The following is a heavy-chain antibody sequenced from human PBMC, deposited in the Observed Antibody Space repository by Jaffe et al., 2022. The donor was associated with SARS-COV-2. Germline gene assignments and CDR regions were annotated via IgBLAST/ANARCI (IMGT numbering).Heavy chain of an antibody. J-gene: IGHJ3*02. D-gene: IGHD3-10*01. CDR3: ARDAIYGSGSSLAFDI. V-gene: IGHV3-7*01. CDR1: GFTFSSYW. CDR2: IKQDGSEK. Sequence: EVQLVESGGGLVQPGGSLRLSCAASGFTFSSYWMSWVRQAPGKGLEWVANIKQDGSEKYYVDSVKGRFTISRDNAKNSLYLQMNSLRAEDTAVYYCARDAIYGSGSSLAFDIWGQGTMVTVSS.